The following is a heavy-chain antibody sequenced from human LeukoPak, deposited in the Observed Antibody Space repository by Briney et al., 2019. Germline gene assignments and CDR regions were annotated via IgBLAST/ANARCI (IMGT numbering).Heavy chain of an antibody. V-gene: IGHV4-39*01. D-gene: IGHD2-8*01. Sequence: SETLSLTCTVSSGSIGSSSNYWGWIRQAPGKGLERIGNVYYSGSTFYNPSLKSRVTISVDTSKNQFSLKLRSVTAADTAIYYCARASFNVVFGNWFDPWAREPWSPSPQ. CDR1: SGSIGSSSNY. J-gene: IGHJ5*02. CDR3: ARASFNVVFGNWFDP. CDR2: VYYSGST.